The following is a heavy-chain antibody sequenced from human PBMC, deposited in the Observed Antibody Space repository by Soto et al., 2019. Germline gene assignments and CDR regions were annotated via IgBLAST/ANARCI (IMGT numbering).Heavy chain of an antibody. CDR3: TREDYGSDY. CDR2: IYSAGSGGGT. D-gene: IGHD4-17*01. CDR1: GLTVSSNY. V-gene: IGHV3-66*01. Sequence: GGPLRLSCVVSGLTVSSNYMSWVRQAPGKGLEWLSVIYSAGSGGGTYYADSVRDRFTISRDNSRNTLYLQMSSLRGEDTAVYYCTREDYGSDYWGQGTLVTVSS. J-gene: IGHJ4*02.